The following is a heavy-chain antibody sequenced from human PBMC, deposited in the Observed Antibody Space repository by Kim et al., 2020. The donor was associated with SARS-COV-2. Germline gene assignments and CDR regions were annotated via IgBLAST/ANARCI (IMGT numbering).Heavy chain of an antibody. CDR3: ATGQGGDGYNYRDFDY. CDR1: GGSFSGYY. D-gene: IGHD5-12*01. Sequence: SETLSLTCAVYGGSFSGYYWSWIRQPPGKGLEWIGEINHSGSTNYNPSLKSRVTISVDTSKNQFSLKLSSVTAADTAVYYCATGQGGDGYNYRDFDYWGQGTLVTVSS. V-gene: IGHV4-34*01. CDR2: INHSGST. J-gene: IGHJ4*02.